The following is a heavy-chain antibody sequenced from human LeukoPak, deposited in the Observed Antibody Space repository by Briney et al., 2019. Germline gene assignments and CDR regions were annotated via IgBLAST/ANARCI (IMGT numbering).Heavy chain of an antibody. J-gene: IGHJ6*02. D-gene: IGHD2-2*01. CDR1: GFTFSSYA. CDR2: ISGSGGST. V-gene: IGHV3-23*01. Sequence: GGSLRLSCAASGFTFSSYAMSWVRQAPGKGLEWVSAISGSGGSTYYADSVKGRFTISRDNSKNTLYLQMNSLTTEDTAVYYCTRHSDTYCSRANCYVDNFYGLDVWGQGTRVTVSS. CDR3: TRHSDTYCSRANCYVDNFYGLDV.